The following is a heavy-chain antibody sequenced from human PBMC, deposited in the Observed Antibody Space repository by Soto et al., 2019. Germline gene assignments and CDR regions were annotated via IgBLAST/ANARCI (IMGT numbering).Heavy chain of an antibody. Sequence: EVQLVESGGGLIQPGGSLRLSCAVSGFTVSNNYMSWVRQAPGKGLEGVSVIYSGGYTAYGDSVKGRFTISRDNSKNTIYHEVKGRGGDDPGVYSGARRGGGGGYWGQGTLVTVSS. CDR1: GFTVSNNY. CDR2: IYSGGYT. D-gene: IGHD3-10*01. J-gene: IGHJ4*02. V-gene: IGHV3-53*01. CDR3: ARRGGGGGY.